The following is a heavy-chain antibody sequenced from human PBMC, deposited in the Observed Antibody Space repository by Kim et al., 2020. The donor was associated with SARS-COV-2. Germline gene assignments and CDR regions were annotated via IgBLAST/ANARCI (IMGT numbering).Heavy chain of an antibody. D-gene: IGHD2-15*01. V-gene: IGHV4-31*02. J-gene: IGHJ4*02. CDR2: T. CDR3: ARGDISYYFDY. Sequence: TDSNPSLKSRVTISVDTSKNQFSLKLSSVTAADTAVYYCARGDISYYFDYWGQGTLVTVSS.